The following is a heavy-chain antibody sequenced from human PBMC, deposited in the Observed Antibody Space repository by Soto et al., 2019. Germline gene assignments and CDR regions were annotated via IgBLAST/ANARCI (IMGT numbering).Heavy chain of an antibody. V-gene: IGHV3-23*01. J-gene: IGHJ4*02. CDR3: ATVDYNNY. Sequence: EVQLLESGGGLVQPGGSLRLSCAASGFSFGSYVMSWVRQAPGKGLEWVSSISDRSGATYYADSVKGRFTISRDDSKNTLSLQMSSLRVDDTAVYYCATVDYNNYWGQGTLVTVSS. D-gene: IGHD1-20*01. CDR2: ISDRSGAT. CDR1: GFSFGSYV.